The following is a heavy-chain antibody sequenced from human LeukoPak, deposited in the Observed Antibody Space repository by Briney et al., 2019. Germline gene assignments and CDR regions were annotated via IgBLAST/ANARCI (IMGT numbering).Heavy chain of an antibody. V-gene: IGHV4-39*01. CDR1: GGTISSSNYY. J-gene: IGHJ4*02. Sequence: SETLSLTCTVSGGTISSSNYYWGWIRQPPGKGLEWIGGIYYSGSAYYNPSLKSRVTISIDTSKNQFSLKMNSVTAADTAVYYCARARGRYIDFLDYWGQGTLITVSS. CDR2: IYYSGSA. CDR3: ARARGRYIDFLDY. D-gene: IGHD3-9*01.